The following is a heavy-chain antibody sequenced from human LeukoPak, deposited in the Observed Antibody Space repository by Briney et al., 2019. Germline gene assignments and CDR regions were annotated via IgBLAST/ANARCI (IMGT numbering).Heavy chain of an antibody. CDR3: ARVYCTGCPGALDI. Sequence: GGSLRLSCAASGFTVSNNYMNWVRQAPGKGLEWVSVIYSGGTTYYADSVKGRFIISRDNSKNTLYLQMNSLRAEDTAVYYCARVYCTGCPGALDIWGQGTMVTVSS. J-gene: IGHJ3*02. CDR1: GFTVSNNY. V-gene: IGHV3-66*01. D-gene: IGHD2-8*02. CDR2: IYSGGTT.